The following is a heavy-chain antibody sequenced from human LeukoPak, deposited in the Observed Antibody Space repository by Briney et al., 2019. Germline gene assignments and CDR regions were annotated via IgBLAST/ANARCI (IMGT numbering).Heavy chain of an antibody. CDR2: IYYSGST. Sequence: SETLSLTCTVSGGSISSSSYYWGWIRQPPGKGLEWIGSIYYSGSTYYNPSLKSRDTISVDTSKNQFSLKLSSVTAADTAVYYCARQGVGILTGVDYWGQGTLVTVSS. CDR1: GGSISSSSYY. CDR3: ARQGVGILTGVDY. J-gene: IGHJ4*02. V-gene: IGHV4-39*01. D-gene: IGHD3-9*01.